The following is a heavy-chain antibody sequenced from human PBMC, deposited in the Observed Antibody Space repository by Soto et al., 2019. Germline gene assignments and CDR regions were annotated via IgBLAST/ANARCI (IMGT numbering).Heavy chain of an antibody. CDR3: ATKGGVCVFCGFDY. CDR1: GFTFSSYA. D-gene: IGHD3-16*01. Sequence: GGSLRLSCAASGFTFSSYAMSWVRQAPGKGLEWVSAISGSGGSTYYADSVKGRFTISRDNSKNTLYLQMNSLRAEDTAVYYCATKGGVCVFCGFDYWGQGTLVTVSS. J-gene: IGHJ4*02. CDR2: ISGSGGST. V-gene: IGHV3-23*01.